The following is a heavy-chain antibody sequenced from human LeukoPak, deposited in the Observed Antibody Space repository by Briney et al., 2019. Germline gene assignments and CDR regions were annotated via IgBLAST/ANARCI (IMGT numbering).Heavy chain of an antibody. V-gene: IGHV4-59*01. CDR1: GGSISSYY. D-gene: IGHD1-26*01. Sequence: SETLSLTCTVSGGSISSYYWSWIRQPPGKGLEWIGYIYYSGSTNYNPSLKSRVTTSVDTSKNQFSLKLSSVTAADTAVYYCARETRWNGGSYYFDYWGQGTLVTVSS. CDR3: ARETRWNGGSYYFDY. J-gene: IGHJ4*02. CDR2: IYYSGST.